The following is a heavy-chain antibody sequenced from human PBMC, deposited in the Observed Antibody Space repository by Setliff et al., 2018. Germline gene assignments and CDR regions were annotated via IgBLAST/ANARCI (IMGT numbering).Heavy chain of an antibody. CDR1: GGTFSSYA. J-gene: IGHJ6*02. CDR2: IIPILGIA. V-gene: IGHV1-69*10. Sequence: ASVKVSCKASGGTFSSYAISWVRQAPGQGLEWMGGIIPILGIANYAQKFQGRVTITADKSTSTAYMELSSLRSEDTAVYYCAKTYSGYDKYYGMDVWGQGTTVTAP. CDR3: AKTYSGYDKYYGMDV. D-gene: IGHD5-12*01.